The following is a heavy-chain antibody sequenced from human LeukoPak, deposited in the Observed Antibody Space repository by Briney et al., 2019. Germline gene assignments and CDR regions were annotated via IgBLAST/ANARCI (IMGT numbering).Heavy chain of an antibody. J-gene: IGHJ3*02. CDR3: ARVTQQQLVPDAFDI. CDR1: GFTVSSNY. V-gene: IGHV3-53*01. Sequence: GGSLRLSCAASGFTVSSNYMSWVRQAPGKGLEWVSVIYSGGSTYYADSVKGRFTISRDNSKNTLYLQMNSLRAEDTAVYYCARVTQQQLVPDAFDIWGQGTMVTVSS. CDR2: IYSGGST. D-gene: IGHD6-13*01.